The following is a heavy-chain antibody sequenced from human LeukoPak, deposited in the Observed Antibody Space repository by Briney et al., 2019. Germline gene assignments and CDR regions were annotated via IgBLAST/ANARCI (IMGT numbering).Heavy chain of an antibody. Sequence: PGRSLRLSCAASGFTFSSYGMHWVRQAPGKGLEWVAVISYDGSNKYYADSVKGRFTISRDNSKNTLYLQMNSLRAEDTAVYYCAKDTKVVPAAMYYYGMDVWGQGTTVTVSS. CDR3: AKDTKVVPAAMYYYGMDV. CDR2: ISYDGSNK. CDR1: GFTFSSYG. D-gene: IGHD2-2*01. V-gene: IGHV3-30*18. J-gene: IGHJ6*02.